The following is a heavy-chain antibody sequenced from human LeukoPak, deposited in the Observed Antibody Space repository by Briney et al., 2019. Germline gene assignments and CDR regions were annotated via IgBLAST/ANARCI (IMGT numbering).Heavy chain of an antibody. Sequence: GGSLRLSCAASGINVSSNYLTWIRQAPGKGLEWVSLIYGGDAAYYAESVRGRFMISRDNLKNTLFLQMNSLRVEDTAVYYCVTSTGQQFIPYDYWGQGTHVTVSS. V-gene: IGHV3-66*02. D-gene: IGHD6-13*01. CDR2: IYGGDAA. J-gene: IGHJ4*02. CDR3: VTSTGQQFIPYDY. CDR1: GINVSSNY.